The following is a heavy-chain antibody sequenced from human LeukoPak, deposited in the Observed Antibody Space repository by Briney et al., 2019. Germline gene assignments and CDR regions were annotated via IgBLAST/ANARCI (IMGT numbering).Heavy chain of an antibody. J-gene: IGHJ4*02. Sequence: GRSLRLSCAAYGFTFSSYAMHWVRQAPGKGLEWVAVISYDGSNNYYADSVKGRFNFSRDNSKTTLHLQMNSLSAEETAVYYCAREGVGVVSAAGIFLDYWGQGTLVTVSS. CDR3: AREGVGVVSAAGIFLDY. CDR1: GFTFSSYA. D-gene: IGHD6-13*01. CDR2: ISYDGSNN. V-gene: IGHV3-30*14.